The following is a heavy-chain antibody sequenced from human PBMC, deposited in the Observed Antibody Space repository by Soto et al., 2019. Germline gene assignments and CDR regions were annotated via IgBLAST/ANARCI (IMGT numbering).Heavy chain of an antibody. CDR2: ISSSSSYI. D-gene: IGHD2-21*02. Sequence: EVQLVESGGGLVKPGGSLRLSCAASGFTFSSYSMNWVRQAPGKGLEWVSSISSSSSYIYYADSVKGRFTISRDNAKNSLWLQMSSLSAESTAVYSWASYGGGDGIPVYYYCGIVVWGQGATVTVSS. CDR1: GFTFSSYS. J-gene: IGHJ6*02. V-gene: IGHV3-21*01. CDR3: ASYGGGDGIPVYYYCGIVV.